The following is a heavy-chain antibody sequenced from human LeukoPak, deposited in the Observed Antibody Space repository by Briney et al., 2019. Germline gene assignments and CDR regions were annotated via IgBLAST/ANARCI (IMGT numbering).Heavy chain of an antibody. CDR1: GGSISSYY. CDR3: ATEKVVPYGSGYYYYYGMDV. V-gene: IGHV4-59*12. J-gene: IGHJ6*02. CDR2: IYYSGST. D-gene: IGHD3-10*01. Sequence: SETLSLTCTVSGGSISSYYWSWIRQPPGKGLEWIGYIYYSGSTYYNPSLKSRVTISVDTSKNQFSLKLSSVTAADAAVYYCATEKVVPYGSGYYYYYGMDVWGQGTTVTVSS.